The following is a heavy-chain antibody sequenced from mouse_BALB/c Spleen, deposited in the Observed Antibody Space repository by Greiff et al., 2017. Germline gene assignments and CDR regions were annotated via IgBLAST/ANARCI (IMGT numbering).Heavy chain of an antibody. Sequence: LQQPGSELVRPGASVKLSCKASGYTFTSYWMHWVKQRHGQGLEWIGNIYPGSGSTNYDEKFKSKGTLTVDTSSSTAYMHLSSLTSEDSAVYYCTRSGDYGYAMDYWGQGTSVTVSS. D-gene: IGHD2-4*01. CDR2: IYPGSGST. V-gene: IGHV1S22*01. J-gene: IGHJ4*01. CDR3: TRSGDYGYAMDY. CDR1: GYTFTSYW.